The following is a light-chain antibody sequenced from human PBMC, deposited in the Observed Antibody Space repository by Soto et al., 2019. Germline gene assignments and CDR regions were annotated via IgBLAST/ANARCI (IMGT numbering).Light chain of an antibody. CDR2: GAS. J-gene: IGKJ3*01. Sequence: EIVMTQSPATLSVSPGERATLSCRASQSVSSRLAWYQQKLGQAPRLLIYGASTRATGIPARFSGSGSGTDFTLTISSLEPEDFAVYYCQQRGNWPQTFGPGTKVDI. CDR1: QSVSSR. CDR3: QQRGNWPQT. V-gene: IGKV3-15*01.